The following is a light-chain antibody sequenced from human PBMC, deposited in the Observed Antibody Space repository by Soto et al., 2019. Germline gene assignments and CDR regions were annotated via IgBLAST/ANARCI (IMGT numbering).Light chain of an antibody. CDR3: QQLNIDSYPIT. CDR1: QTISNY. J-gene: IGKJ5*01. CDR2: AAS. V-gene: IGKV1-39*01. Sequence: DIQMTQSPSSLSASVGDRVTITCRPSQTISNYLNWYQQKPGKAPKFLIYAASTLQNGVPSRFSGRTSGADFTLTINGLQPEDFATYYCQQLNIDSYPITFGQGTRLEIK.